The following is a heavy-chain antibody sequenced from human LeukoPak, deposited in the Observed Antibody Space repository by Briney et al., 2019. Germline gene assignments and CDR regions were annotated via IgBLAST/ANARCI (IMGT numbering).Heavy chain of an antibody. Sequence: GESRKISCKGSGYSFTSYWIGWMRQMPGKGLEWMGIIYPGDSDTRYSPSFQGQVTISADKSISTAYLQWSSLKASDTAMYYCARLTTDYDFWSGYIVYWGQGTLVTVSS. D-gene: IGHD3-3*01. J-gene: IGHJ4*02. CDR2: IYPGDSDT. CDR3: ARLTTDYDFWSGYIVY. CDR1: GYSFTSYW. V-gene: IGHV5-51*01.